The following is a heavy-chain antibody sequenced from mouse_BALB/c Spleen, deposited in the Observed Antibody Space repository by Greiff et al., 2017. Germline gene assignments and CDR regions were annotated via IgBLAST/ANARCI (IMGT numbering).Heavy chain of an antibody. Sequence: EVMLVESGPGLVKPSQSLSLTCTVTGYSITSDYAWNWIRQFPGNKLEWMGYISYSGSTSYNPSLKSRISITRDTSKNQFFLQLNSVTTEDTATYYCARFGTTGGFAYWGQGTLVTVSA. V-gene: IGHV3-2*02. CDR3: ARFGTTGGFAY. CDR1: GYSITSDYA. J-gene: IGHJ3*01. CDR2: ISYSGST. D-gene: IGHD2-14*01.